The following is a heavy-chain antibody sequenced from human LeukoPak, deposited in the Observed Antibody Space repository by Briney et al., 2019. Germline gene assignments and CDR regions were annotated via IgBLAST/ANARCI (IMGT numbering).Heavy chain of an antibody. J-gene: IGHJ4*02. V-gene: IGHV3-23*01. CDR2: ISGSGGST. CDR3: AKPGRYSGYDFDY. D-gene: IGHD5-12*01. Sequence: GGSLRLSCAASGFTFSSYAMSWVRQAPGKGLEWVSAISGSGGSTYYADSVKGRFTISRDNSKYTLYLQMDSLRAEDTAVYYCAKPGRYSGYDFDYWGQGTLVTVSS. CDR1: GFTFSSYA.